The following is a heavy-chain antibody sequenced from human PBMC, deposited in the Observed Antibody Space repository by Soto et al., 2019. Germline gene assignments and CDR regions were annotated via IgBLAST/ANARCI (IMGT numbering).Heavy chain of an antibody. CDR2: INPSGGST. V-gene: IGHV1-46*01. D-gene: IGHD3-16*02. J-gene: IGHJ6*02. CDR3: ARDQSGDYVWGSYRYTVYYYGMDV. CDR1: GYTFTSYY. Sequence: ASVKVSCKASGYTFTSYYMHWVRQAPGQGLEWMGIINPSGGSTSYAQKFQGRVTMTRDMSTSTVYMELSSLRPEDTAVYYCARDQSGDYVWGSYRYTVYYYGMDVWGQGTTVTVSS.